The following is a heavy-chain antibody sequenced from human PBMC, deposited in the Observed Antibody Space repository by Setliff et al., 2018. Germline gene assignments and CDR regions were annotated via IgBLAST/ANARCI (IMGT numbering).Heavy chain of an antibody. CDR1: GGSISSGSNY. D-gene: IGHD3-10*01. CDR3: ARSLGSGSYYNSRPFYSDY. Sequence: LSLTCTVSGGSISSGSNYWSWTRQPAGRGLEWIGHIDPSGNTNYHPSLKSRVTISGDTSKNQFSLKLTSVTAADTAVYFCARSLGSGSYYNSRPFYSDYWGQGTLVTLSS. CDR2: IDPSGNT. V-gene: IGHV4-61*09. J-gene: IGHJ4*02.